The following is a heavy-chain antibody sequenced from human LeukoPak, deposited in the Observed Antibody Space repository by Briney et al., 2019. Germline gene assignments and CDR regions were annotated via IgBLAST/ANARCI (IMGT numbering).Heavy chain of an antibody. Sequence: SETLSLTCTVSGGSISSSSYYWGWIRQPPGKGLEWIGSIYYSGSTYYNPSLKSRVTISVDTSKNQFSLKLSSVTAADTAVYYCASAPGGGWYYFDYWGQGTLVTVSS. J-gene: IGHJ4*02. V-gene: IGHV4-39*07. D-gene: IGHD6-19*01. CDR1: GGSISSSSYY. CDR3: ASAPGGGWYYFDY. CDR2: IYYSGST.